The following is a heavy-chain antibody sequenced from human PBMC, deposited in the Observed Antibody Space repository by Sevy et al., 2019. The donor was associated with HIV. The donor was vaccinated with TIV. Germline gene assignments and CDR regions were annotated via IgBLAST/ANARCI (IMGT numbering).Heavy chain of an antibody. CDR2: IYHSGRT. CDR3: ARGGAYGDSSAPLDY. J-gene: IGHJ4*02. D-gene: IGHD4-17*01. V-gene: IGHV4-38-2*01. CDR1: GYSISGDFY. Sequence: SETLSLTCAVSGYSISGDFYWVWIRQPPGKGLEWIGSIYHSGRTYYNPSVKSRVTISVDTSKNHFSLRLGSVTAADTALYYCARGGAYGDSSAPLDYWGQGTLVTVSS.